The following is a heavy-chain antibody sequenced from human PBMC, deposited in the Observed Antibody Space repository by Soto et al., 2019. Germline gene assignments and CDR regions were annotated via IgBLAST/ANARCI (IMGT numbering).Heavy chain of an antibody. J-gene: IGHJ4*02. V-gene: IGHV1-18*01. Sequence: VKVSCKASGYTFTNYAISWVRQAPGQGLEWMGWISAHNDDTNYAQKFQGRVTMTTDTSTSTAYMELSSLRSDDTAIYYCARDNNRPLDYWGPGTLVTVSS. CDR2: ISAHNDDT. D-gene: IGHD1-1*01. CDR1: GYTFTNYA. CDR3: ARDNNRPLDY.